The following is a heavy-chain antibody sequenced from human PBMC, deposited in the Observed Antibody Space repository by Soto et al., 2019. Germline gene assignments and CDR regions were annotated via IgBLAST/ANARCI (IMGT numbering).Heavy chain of an antibody. CDR3: ARLEMATMGYYYYGMDV. D-gene: IGHD5-12*01. J-gene: IGHJ6*01. CDR2: IYYSGST. Sequence: SETLSLTCTVSGGSVSSGSYYWSWIRQPPGKALEWIGYIYYSGSTNYNPSLKNRVTISVDTSKNHFLMQLSSVTATDTAVYLCARLEMATMGYYYYGMDVWGHETPATV. V-gene: IGHV4-61*03. CDR1: GGSVSSGSYY.